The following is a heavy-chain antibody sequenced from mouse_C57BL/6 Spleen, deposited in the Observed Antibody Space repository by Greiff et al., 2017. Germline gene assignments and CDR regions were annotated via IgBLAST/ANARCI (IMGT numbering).Heavy chain of an antibody. CDR3: ARKSFSYAMDY. CDR2: ISSGGSYT. J-gene: IGHJ4*01. CDR1: GFTFSSYG. V-gene: IGHV5-6*01. Sequence: EVKVVESGGDLVKPGGSLKLSCAASGFTFSSYGMSWVRQTPDKRLEWVATISSGGSYTYYPDSVKGRFTISRDNAKNTLYLQMSSLKSEDTAMYYCARKSFSYAMDYWGQGTSVTVSS.